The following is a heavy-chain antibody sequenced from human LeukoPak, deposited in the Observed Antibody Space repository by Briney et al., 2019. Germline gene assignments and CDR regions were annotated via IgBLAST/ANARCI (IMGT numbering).Heavy chain of an antibody. J-gene: IGHJ4*02. CDR3: AKDRRLDY. Sequence: GRSLRLSCAASGFTFSSYGMPWVRQAPGKGLEWVAVISYDGSNKCYADSVKGRFTISRDNSKNTLYLQMNSLRAEDTAVYYCAKDRRLDYWGQGTLVTVSS. CDR1: GFTFSSYG. V-gene: IGHV3-30*18. CDR2: ISYDGSNK.